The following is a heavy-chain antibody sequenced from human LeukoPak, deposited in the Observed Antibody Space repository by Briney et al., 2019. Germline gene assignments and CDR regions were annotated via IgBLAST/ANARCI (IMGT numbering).Heavy chain of an antibody. Sequence: SVKVSCKASGGTFSSYTISWVRQAPGQGLEWMGRIIPILGIANYAQKFQGRVTITADKSTSTAYMELSSLRSEDTAVYYCARDRGWPPPAFDIWGQGTMVTVSS. D-gene: IGHD1-26*01. CDR2: IIPILGIA. J-gene: IGHJ3*02. CDR3: ARDRGWPPPAFDI. CDR1: GGTFSSYT. V-gene: IGHV1-69*04.